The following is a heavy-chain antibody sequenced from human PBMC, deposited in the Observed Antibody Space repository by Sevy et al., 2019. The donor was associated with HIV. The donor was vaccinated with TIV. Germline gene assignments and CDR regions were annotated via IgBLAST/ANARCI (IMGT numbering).Heavy chain of an antibody. Sequence: GGSLRLSCAAFGFTFRSYAMHWVRQAPGKGLEWVAYISKSSSYIYYADSVKGRFTISRDNAKNSLFLQMNSLGAEDTAIYYCTRGSGIDYFEKGMDLWGQGTTVTVS. J-gene: IGHJ6*02. CDR2: ISKSSSYI. CDR3: TRGSGIDYFEKGMDL. D-gene: IGHD3-10*01. CDR1: GFTFRSYA. V-gene: IGHV3-21*04.